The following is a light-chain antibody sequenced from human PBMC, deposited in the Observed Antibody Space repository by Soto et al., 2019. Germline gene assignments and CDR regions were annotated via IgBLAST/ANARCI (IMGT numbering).Light chain of an antibody. J-gene: IGKJ4*01. V-gene: IGKV3-20*01. CDR2: GAS. CDR1: QSVSSSY. Sequence: EIVLTQSPGTLSLSPGERATLSCRASQSVSSSYLAWYQQKPGQAPRQLIYGASSRATGIPDRFSGSGSGTDFTLTINTLEPEDFAVYYCQHYRTSFGGGTRVEIK. CDR3: QHYRTS.